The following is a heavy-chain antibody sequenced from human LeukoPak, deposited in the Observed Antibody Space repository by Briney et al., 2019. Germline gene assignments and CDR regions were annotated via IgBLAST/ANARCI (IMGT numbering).Heavy chain of an antibody. CDR1: GFSFSNYW. CDR3: ARAMDSSSSRYQAFEY. J-gene: IGHJ4*02. V-gene: IGHV3-7*01. Sequence: GGSLRLSXATSGFSFSNYWMSWVRQAPGKGLEWVASIKQDESERYYVDSVKGRFTISRDSAKDSLYLQMNNLRAEDTAVYYCARAMDSSSSRYQAFEYWGQGTPVTVSS. D-gene: IGHD2-2*01. CDR2: IKQDESER.